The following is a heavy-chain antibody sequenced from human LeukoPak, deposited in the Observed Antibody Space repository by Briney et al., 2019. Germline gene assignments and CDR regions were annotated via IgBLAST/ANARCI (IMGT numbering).Heavy chain of an antibody. CDR3: ARDYGGSSPFDY. J-gene: IGHJ4*02. V-gene: IGHV3-74*01. CDR1: GFTFSNYW. CDR2: INDDGSAT. D-gene: IGHD4-23*01. Sequence: GGSLRLACAASGFTFSNYWMHWVRQVPGKGLGWVSRINDDGSATFYADSVKGRFTISRDNAKNTLFLQMSSLRAEDTAVYYCARDYGGSSPFDYWGQGTLVTVSS.